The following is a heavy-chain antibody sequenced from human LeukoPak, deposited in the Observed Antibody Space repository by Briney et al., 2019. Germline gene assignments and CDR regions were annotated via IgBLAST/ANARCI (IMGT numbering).Heavy chain of an antibody. CDR1: GDRVSSSSAA. V-gene: IGHV6-1*01. J-gene: IGHJ3*02. Sequence: SQTLSLTCAISGDRVSSSSAAWNWIRQSPSRGLEWLGRTYYRSKWYIDYAVSVRSRLTINPDTPKNQFSLHLNSVTPEDTAVYYCARDYDTTAGAFDIWGQGTMVTVSS. D-gene: IGHD3-9*01. CDR3: ARDYDTTAGAFDI. CDR2: TYYRSKWYI.